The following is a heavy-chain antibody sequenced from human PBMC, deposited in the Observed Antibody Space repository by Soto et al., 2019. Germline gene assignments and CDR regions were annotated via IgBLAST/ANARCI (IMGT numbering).Heavy chain of an antibody. CDR2: INHSGST. CDR1: GGTFSGYS. Sequence: SETLPLTWAVSGGTFSGYSKRWIRQPPGKGLEWIGEINHSGSTNYNPSLKSRVTISVDTSKNQFSLKLSSVTAAVSAVYYCARGPIVATISGYYFDYWGQGTLVTVS. V-gene: IGHV4-34*01. CDR3: ARGPIVATISGYYFDY. J-gene: IGHJ4*02. D-gene: IGHD5-12*01.